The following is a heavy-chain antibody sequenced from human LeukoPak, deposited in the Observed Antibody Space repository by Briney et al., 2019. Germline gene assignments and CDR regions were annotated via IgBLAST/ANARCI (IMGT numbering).Heavy chain of an antibody. CDR1: GGSFSGYY. D-gene: IGHD1-26*01. V-gene: IGHV4-34*01. CDR3: ARGAWTSYVGTTLIDY. Sequence: SETLSLTCAAYGGSFSGYYWSWIRQPPGKGLEWIGEINHSGSTYHNPSLKSRVTISVDTSKNQFSLKVSSVTAADTAVYYCARGAWTSYVGTTLIDYWGQGTLVTVSS. J-gene: IGHJ4*02. CDR2: INHSGST.